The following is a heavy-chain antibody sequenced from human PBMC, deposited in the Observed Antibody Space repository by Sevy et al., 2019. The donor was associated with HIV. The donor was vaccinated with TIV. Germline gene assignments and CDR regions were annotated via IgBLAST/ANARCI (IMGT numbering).Heavy chain of an antibody. CDR1: GFDFNNHW. V-gene: IGHV3-7*03. CDR2: IKHDGSET. CDR3: ARLTTGLQSFNYLLSTYFDS. Sequence: GGSLRLSCAASGFDFNNHWMSWVRQAPEKGLEWVANIKHDGSETHYVDSLEGRFTISRDNAKNSLSLQINDLRAEDTAMYYCARLTTGLQSFNYLLSTYFDSWGQGTLVTVSS. J-gene: IGHJ4*02. D-gene: IGHD3-9*01.